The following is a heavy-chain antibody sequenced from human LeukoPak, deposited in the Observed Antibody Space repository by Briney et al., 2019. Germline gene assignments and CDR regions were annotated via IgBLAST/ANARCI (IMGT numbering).Heavy chain of an antibody. J-gene: IGHJ4*02. CDR1: GGSISSYY. V-gene: IGHV4-59*01. D-gene: IGHD4-23*01. CDR3: ARGGYGGNYATRPLDY. Sequence: SETLSLTCAVSGGSISSYYWSWIRQPPGKGLEWIGYIYYSGSTNYNPSLKSRVTISVDTSKNQFSLKLSSVTAADTAVYYCARGGYGGNYATRPLDYWGQGTLVTVSS. CDR2: IYYSGST.